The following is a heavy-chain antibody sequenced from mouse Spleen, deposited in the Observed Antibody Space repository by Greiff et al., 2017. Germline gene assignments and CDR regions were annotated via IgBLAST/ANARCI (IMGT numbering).Heavy chain of an antibody. D-gene: IGHD2-4*01. CDR1: GYTFTSYW. Sequence: QVQLQQSGAELAKPGASVKLSCKASGYTFTSYWMHWVKQRPGQGLEWIGYINPSSGYTKYNQKFKDKATLTADKSSSTAYMQLSSLTYEDSAVYYCAKIYYDYYYVMDYWGQGTSVTVSS. CDR3: AKIYYDYYYVMDY. CDR2: INPSSGYT. J-gene: IGHJ4*01. V-gene: IGHV1-7*01.